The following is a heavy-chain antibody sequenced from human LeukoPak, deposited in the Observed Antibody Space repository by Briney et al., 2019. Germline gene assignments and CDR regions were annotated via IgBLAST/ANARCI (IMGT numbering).Heavy chain of an antibody. D-gene: IGHD1-26*01. CDR3: AKLFFGYSGSYSALDI. Sequence: GGSLRLSCAASGFTFRTYAMSWVRQAPGKGLEWVSSISDRGDATYYVDSVKGRFTISRDNPKNTLYLQMSSLRAEDTAVHYCAKLFFGYSGSYSALDIWGQGTMVTVSS. J-gene: IGHJ3*02. V-gene: IGHV3-23*01. CDR1: GFTFRTYA. CDR2: ISDRGDAT.